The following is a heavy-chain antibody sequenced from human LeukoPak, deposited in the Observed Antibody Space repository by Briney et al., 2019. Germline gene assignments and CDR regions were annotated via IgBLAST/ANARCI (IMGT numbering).Heavy chain of an antibody. CDR1: GYTFTSYY. J-gene: IGHJ4*02. D-gene: IGHD3-22*01. CDR2: INPSGGST. CDR3: ARGRVYYYDSSGYKPFDY. V-gene: IGHV1-46*01. Sequence: GASVKVSCKASGYTFTSYYMHWVRQSPGQGLEWMGIINPSGGSTGYAQKFQGRVTMTRDTSTSTVYMELSSLRSEDTAVYYCARGRVYYYDSSGYKPFDYWGQGTLVTVSS.